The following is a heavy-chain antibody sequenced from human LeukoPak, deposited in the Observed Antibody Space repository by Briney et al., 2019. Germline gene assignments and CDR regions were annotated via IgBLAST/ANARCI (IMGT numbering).Heavy chain of an antibody. CDR1: GYTFTSYY. CDR3: ARVLRFLESWFDP. J-gene: IGHJ5*02. D-gene: IGHD3-3*01. Sequence: ASVKVSCKASGYTFTSYYMHWVRQAPGQGLEWMGIINPSGGSTSYAQKFQGRVTMTRDTSTSTVYMERSSLRSEDTAVYYCARVLRFLESWFDPWGQGTLVTVSS. V-gene: IGHV1-46*03. CDR2: INPSGGST.